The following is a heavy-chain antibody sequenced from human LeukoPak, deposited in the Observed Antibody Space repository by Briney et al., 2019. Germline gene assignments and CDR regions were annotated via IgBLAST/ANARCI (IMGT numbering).Heavy chain of an antibody. CDR1: SGSINNKLHY. CDR3: ARGFVLRFLEWFTKSNWFDP. D-gene: IGHD3-3*01. J-gene: IGHJ5*02. CDR2: IYYSGTT. Sequence: SETLSLTCTVSSGSINNKLHYWGWIRQPPGRGPEWIATIYYSGTTFYNPSLKSRVTISVDTSKNQFSLKLSSVTAADTAVYYCARGFVLRFLEWFTKSNWFDPWGQGTLVTVSS. V-gene: IGHV4-39*07.